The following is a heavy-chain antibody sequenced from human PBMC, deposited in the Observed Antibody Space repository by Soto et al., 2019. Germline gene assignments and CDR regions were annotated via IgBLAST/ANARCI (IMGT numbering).Heavy chain of an antibody. CDR2: FIPIFGTA. J-gene: IGHJ4*02. CDR3: ASTLSGSSWLRQAYYFDY. D-gene: IGHD6-13*01. CDR1: GGTFSSYA. Sequence: QVQLVQSGAEVKKPGSSVKVSCKASGGTFSSYAISWVRQAPGQGLEWMGGFIPIFGTANYAQKFQGRVTITADESTSTAYMELSSVRSEDTAVYYCASTLSGSSWLRQAYYFDYWGQGTLVTVSS. V-gene: IGHV1-69*01.